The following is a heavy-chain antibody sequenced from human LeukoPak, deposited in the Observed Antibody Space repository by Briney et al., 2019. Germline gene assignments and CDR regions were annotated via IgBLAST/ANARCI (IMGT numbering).Heavy chain of an antibody. Sequence: GGSLRLSCAASGNYWMHWVRQAPGKGLVWVSHINSDGSWTSYADSVKGRFTISKDNAKNAVYLQMNSLRAEDTAVYYCVSFYETYWGRGTLVTVSS. D-gene: IGHD2/OR15-2a*01. V-gene: IGHV3-74*01. CDR2: INSDGSWT. J-gene: IGHJ4*02. CDR3: VSFYETY. CDR1: GNYW.